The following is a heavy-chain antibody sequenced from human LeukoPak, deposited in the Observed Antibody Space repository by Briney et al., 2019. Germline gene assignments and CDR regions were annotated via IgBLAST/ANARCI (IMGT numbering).Heavy chain of an antibody. CDR3: ARHRWGYFDSTRVQYYFDY. CDR2: INHSGST. D-gene: IGHD3-9*01. CDR1: GGPFRGYY. V-gene: IGHV4-34*01. J-gene: IGHJ4*02. Sequence: SEPLSLTCAVYGGPFRGYYWSWIRQPPGKGLEWIGEINHSGSTNYNPSRKTRVTISVDTSKNQFSLKLSSVTAADTAVYYCARHRWGYFDSTRVQYYFDYWGQGTLVTVSS.